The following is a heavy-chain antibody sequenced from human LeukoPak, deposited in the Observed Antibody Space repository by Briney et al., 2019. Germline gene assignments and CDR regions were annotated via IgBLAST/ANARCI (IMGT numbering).Heavy chain of an antibody. CDR3: TTAPTRGWLPYFDY. J-gene: IGHJ4*02. Sequence: GGSLRLSCAVSGLTLNDAWISWVRQAPGKGLEWVARITADGTEDYAAPVNARFTASRDDSKTTVYLQMNSLTTEDTAVYYCTTAPTRGWLPYFDYWGQGTVVTVSS. CDR2: ITADGTE. V-gene: IGHV3-15*01. D-gene: IGHD5-24*01. CDR1: GLTLNDAW.